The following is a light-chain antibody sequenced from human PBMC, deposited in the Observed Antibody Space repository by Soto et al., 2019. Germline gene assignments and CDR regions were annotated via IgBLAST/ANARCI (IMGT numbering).Light chain of an antibody. J-gene: IGKJ1*01. V-gene: IGKV3-20*01. Sequence: EIVLTQSPGTLSLSPGERATFSCRASQSVISNYLAWYQQKPGQAPRLLIYGASSRATGIPDRFSGSGSGTDFTLTISRLEPEDFAVYYCQQYGSSPPEKTFGQGTKVEIK. CDR1: QSVISNY. CDR3: QQYGSSPPEKT. CDR2: GAS.